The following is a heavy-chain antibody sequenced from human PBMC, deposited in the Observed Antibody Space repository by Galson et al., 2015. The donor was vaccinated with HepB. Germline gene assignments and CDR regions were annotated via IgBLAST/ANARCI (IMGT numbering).Heavy chain of an antibody. D-gene: IGHD6-19*01. Sequence: SLRLACAAPGFTFSSSGMHWVRQAPGKGLEWAAVISSDGINKHNEDSVRVRFTIARETSKNPLYLQITSLRAEDTAVYFCAKDGPEYSSAWHVGHYFDYWGQGTLVSVSS. V-gene: IGHV3-30*18. CDR3: AKDGPEYSSAWHVGHYFDY. J-gene: IGHJ4*02. CDR1: GFTFSSSG. CDR2: ISSDGINK.